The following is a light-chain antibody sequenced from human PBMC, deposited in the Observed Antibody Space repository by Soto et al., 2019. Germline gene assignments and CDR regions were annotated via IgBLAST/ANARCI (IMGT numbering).Light chain of an antibody. J-gene: IGLJ1*01. V-gene: IGLV1-40*01. CDR3: QSYDSSLSDV. CDR2: GNS. CDR1: SSNIGAGYD. Sequence: QSVLTQPPSVSGAPGQRVTISCTGSSSNIGAGYDVHWYQQLPGTAPKLLIYGNSNRPSGVPDRFSGSKSGTSASLAITGLVAEDKADYYCQSYDSSLSDVFGPGTKLTVL.